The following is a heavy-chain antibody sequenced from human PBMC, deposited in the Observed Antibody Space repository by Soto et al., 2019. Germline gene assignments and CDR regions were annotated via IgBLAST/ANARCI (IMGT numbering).Heavy chain of an antibody. Sequence: EVQLVQSGAEVKKPGESLRISCKGSGYSFTSYWISWVRQMPGKGLEWMGRIDPSDSYTNYSPSFQGHVTISADKSISTAYLQWSSLKASDTAMYYCARRMVRGVPLGERYYYGMDVWGQGTTVTVSS. V-gene: IGHV5-10-1*03. J-gene: IGHJ6*02. CDR2: IDPSDSYT. D-gene: IGHD3-10*01. CDR1: GYSFTSYW. CDR3: ARRMVRGVPLGERYYYGMDV.